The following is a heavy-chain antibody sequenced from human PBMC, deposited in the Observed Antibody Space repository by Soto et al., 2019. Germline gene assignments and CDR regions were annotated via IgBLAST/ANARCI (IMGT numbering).Heavy chain of an antibody. J-gene: IGHJ4*02. V-gene: IGHV1-69*01. CDR1: GGSFNRHT. CDR2: IIPIFGTA. D-gene: IGHD3-22*01. CDR3: ARGWGYDSTDYYYAY. Sequence: QVQLVQSGAEGRKPGSSVRVSCKASGGSFNRHTISWVRQAPGQGLEGMGGIIPIFGTANHAQKFQGRVTIIADESTSTVYMELSSLRSDDTAIYYCARGWGYDSTDYYYAYWGQGTLVIVSS.